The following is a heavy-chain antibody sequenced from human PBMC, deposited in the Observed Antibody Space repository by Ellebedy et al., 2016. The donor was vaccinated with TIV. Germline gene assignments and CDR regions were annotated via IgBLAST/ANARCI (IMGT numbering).Heavy chain of an antibody. D-gene: IGHD3-16*01. J-gene: IGHJ4*02. CDR1: GFTFSSYG. V-gene: IGHV3-33*01. CDR2: IWYDGSNK. Sequence: GESLKISXAASGFTFSSYGMHWVRQAPGKGLEWVAVIWYDGSNKYYADSVKGRFTISRDNSKNTLYLQMNSLRAEDTAVYYCARDRLGELPSDYWGQGTLVTVSS. CDR3: ARDRLGELPSDY.